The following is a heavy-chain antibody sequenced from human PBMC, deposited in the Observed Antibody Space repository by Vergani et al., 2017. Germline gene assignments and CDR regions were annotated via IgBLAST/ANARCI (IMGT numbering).Heavy chain of an antibody. D-gene: IGHD3-22*01. CDR3: ARDRLDYYVSRGLGYYYGMDV. J-gene: IGHJ6*02. CDR1: GGSISCYY. V-gene: IGHV4-59*01. Sequence: QVQLQESGPGLVKPSETLSLTCTVSGGSISCYYWSWIRQPPGKGLEWIGYVYYSGITNYNPSLKSLVTIAVDTSKNQFSLKLSSVTAADTAVYYCARDRLDYYVSRGLGYYYGMDVWGQGTTVTVSS. CDR2: VYYSGIT.